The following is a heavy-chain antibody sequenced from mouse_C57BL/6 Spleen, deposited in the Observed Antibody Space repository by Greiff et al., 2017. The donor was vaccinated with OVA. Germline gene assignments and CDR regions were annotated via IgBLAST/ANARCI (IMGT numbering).Heavy chain of an antibody. CDR3: ERGGYSSRFDY. Sequence: QVQLQQPGAELVMPGASVKLSCKASGYTFTSYWMHWVKQRPGQGLEWIGEIDPSDSYTNYNQKFKGKSTLTVYKSSSTANMQLRSLTTEDSEGYYCERGGYSSRFDYWGQGTTLTVSS. CDR2: IDPSDSYT. V-gene: IGHV1-69*01. D-gene: IGHD1-1*01. CDR1: GYTFTSYW. J-gene: IGHJ2*01.